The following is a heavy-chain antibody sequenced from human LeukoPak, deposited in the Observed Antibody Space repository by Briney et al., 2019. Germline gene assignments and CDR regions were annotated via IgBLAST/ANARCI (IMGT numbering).Heavy chain of an antibody. CDR3: ARHSGRDSSCP. V-gene: IGHV4-59*08. CDR1: GGSLSSYY. J-gene: IGHJ4*02. Sequence: SETLSLTCTVSGGSLSSYYWNWIRQPPGKGLEWIGYMYDSGSTKYNPSLKSRVTISVDTSKNQFSLRLTSVTAADTAVYYCARHSGRDSSCPWGQGTLVTVSS. D-gene: IGHD6-6*01. CDR2: MYDSGST.